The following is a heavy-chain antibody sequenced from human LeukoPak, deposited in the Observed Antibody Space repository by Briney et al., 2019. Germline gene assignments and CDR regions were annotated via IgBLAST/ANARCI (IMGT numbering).Heavy chain of an antibody. V-gene: IGHV1-8*01. J-gene: IGHJ4*02. D-gene: IGHD4/OR15-4a*01. CDR3: ARDDYRSAFDY. Sequence: ASVTVSSKTSGYSFTNHYIYRVRQAAGQGREWMGWINTNTGKTGYLEKFQGRITITRTNSISTAYMELNSLTSDDTAVYYCARDDYRSAFDYWGQGTLVTVSS. CDR1: GYSFTNHY. CDR2: INTNTGKT.